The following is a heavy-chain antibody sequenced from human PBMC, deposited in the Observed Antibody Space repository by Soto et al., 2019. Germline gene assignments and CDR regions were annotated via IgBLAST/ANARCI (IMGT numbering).Heavy chain of an antibody. CDR1: GFTFRNSD. D-gene: IGHD4-17*01. V-gene: IGHV3-30*18. J-gene: IGHJ4*02. CDR3: AKDVDNGGNPWGY. Sequence: VQLVESGGGVVQPGGSLRLSCVVSGFTFRNSDMNWVRQAPGKGLEWVALISTDGSTKDYADSVKGRFTVSRDNLRNTLHLQMDSLGPEDTAVYYCAKDVDNGGNPWGYWGQGALVTVSS. CDR2: ISTDGSTK.